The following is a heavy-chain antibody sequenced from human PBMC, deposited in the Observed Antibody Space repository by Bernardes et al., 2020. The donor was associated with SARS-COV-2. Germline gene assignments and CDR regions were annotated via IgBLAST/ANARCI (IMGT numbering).Heavy chain of an antibody. D-gene: IGHD5-18*01. CDR2: ISADKGNT. J-gene: IGHJ5*02. CDR1: GYSFTSYG. CDR3: ATVVGYSYGGGWFDP. Sequence: ASVKVSCKASGYSFTSYGISWVRQDPGQGLEWMGWISADKGNTNYAQNLQGRVTMTTDTSTNTAYMELRSLRSDDTAVYYCATVVGYSYGGGWFDPWGQGTLVTVSS. V-gene: IGHV1-18*01.